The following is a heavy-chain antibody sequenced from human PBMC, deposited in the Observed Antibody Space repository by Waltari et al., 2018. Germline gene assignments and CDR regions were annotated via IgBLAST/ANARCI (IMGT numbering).Heavy chain of an antibody. J-gene: IGHJ4*02. D-gene: IGHD3-10*01. CDR3: ATGGRVRGVITSD. CDR2: VDPEDGET. Sequence: CKFSGYTFTDYYMHWVQQAPGKGLEWMGLVDPEDGETIYAEKFQGRVTITADTSTDTAYMELSSLRSEDTAVYYCATGGRVRGVITSDWGQGTLVTVSS. V-gene: IGHV1-69-2*01. CDR1: GYTFTDYY.